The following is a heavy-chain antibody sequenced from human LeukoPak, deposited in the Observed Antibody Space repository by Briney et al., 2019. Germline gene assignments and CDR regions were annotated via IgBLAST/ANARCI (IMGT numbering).Heavy chain of an antibody. CDR2: IYNSGST. D-gene: IGHD5-18*01. J-gene: IGHJ4*02. CDR1: GGSISTDY. Sequence: SETLSLTCTVSGGSISTDYWSWIRQPPGKGLEWIGYIYNSGSTNYNPSLKGRVTISVDTSKNQFSLKLTSVTAADTAVYYCARRMDSYGLLDYWGQGTLVTVSS. CDR3: ARRMDSYGLLDY. V-gene: IGHV4-59*01.